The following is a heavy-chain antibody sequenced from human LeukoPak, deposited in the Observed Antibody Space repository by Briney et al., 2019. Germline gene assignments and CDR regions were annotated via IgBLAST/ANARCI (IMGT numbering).Heavy chain of an antibody. CDR1: GDTFSIYD. J-gene: IGHJ4*02. V-gene: IGHV1-8*01. D-gene: IGHD3-10*01. CDR2: LNPNSAKK. CDR3: ARSTMGARRKYDY. Sequence: ASVKVSCKASGDTFSIYDFSWVRQATGQGLELMGWLNPNSAKKGYVQKFQGRVTMTMNTYITTAYMELTSLTYEATAVYYCARSTMGARRKYDYWGQGTLVTVSS.